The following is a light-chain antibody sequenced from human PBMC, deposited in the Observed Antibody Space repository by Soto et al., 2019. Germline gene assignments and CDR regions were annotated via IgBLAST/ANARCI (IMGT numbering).Light chain of an antibody. V-gene: IGLV2-14*01. Sequence: QSALTQPASVAGSRGQSISISCTGSSSDVGGYNYVSWYQQHPGKAPKLMIYEVSNRPSGVSNRFSGSKSGNTASLTISGLKAEDEADYYCNAYTSSGTLDGFTNGTKGTVL. CDR2: EVS. CDR3: NAYTSSGTLDG. CDR1: SSDVGGYNY. J-gene: IGLJ1*01.